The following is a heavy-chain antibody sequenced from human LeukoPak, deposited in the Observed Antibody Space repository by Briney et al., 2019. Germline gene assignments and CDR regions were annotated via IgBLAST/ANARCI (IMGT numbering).Heavy chain of an antibody. CDR3: FAFDAPGEVRMTYYPRTYYYGMDV. V-gene: IGHV3-21*01. J-gene: IGHJ6*02. D-gene: IGHD3-10*01. CDR1: GLTFSSYS. CDR2: ISSSSSYI. Sequence: GGSLRLSCAASGLTFSSYSMNWVRQSPGKGLECVSSISSSSSYIYYADTVKGRFTISRDNAKNSLYLQMNSLRAEDTAVYYCFAFDAPGEVRMTYYPRTYYYGMDVWGQGTTVTVSS.